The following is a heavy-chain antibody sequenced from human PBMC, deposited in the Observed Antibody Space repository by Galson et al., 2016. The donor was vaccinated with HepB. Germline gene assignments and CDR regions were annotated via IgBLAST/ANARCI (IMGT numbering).Heavy chain of an antibody. Sequence: SLRLSCAASGFTFSSYSMSWVRQAPGKGLEWVSSISSSSTYIYYADSGKGRFTISRDNAKNSLYLQMNSLRAEDAAIYYCARAAVAAIKQPFDPWGQGALVTVSS. CDR3: ARAAVAAIKQPFDP. D-gene: IGHD1-26*01. CDR2: ISSSSTYI. CDR1: GFTFSSYS. J-gene: IGHJ5*02. V-gene: IGHV3-21*06.